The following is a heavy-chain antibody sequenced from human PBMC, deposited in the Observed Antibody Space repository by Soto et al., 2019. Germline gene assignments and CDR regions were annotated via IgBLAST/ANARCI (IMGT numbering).Heavy chain of an antibody. Sequence: GGSLRLSCAASGFPFSSYGMHWVRQAPGKGLEWVSVIRATGATTYYADSVRGRFTISRDNSRNTLYLQMNSLRDEDTAVYYCTRDNNWSYDYWGQGILVTVSS. V-gene: IGHV3-23*01. D-gene: IGHD1-1*01. J-gene: IGHJ4*02. CDR1: GFPFSSYG. CDR2: IRATGATT. CDR3: TRDNNWSYDY.